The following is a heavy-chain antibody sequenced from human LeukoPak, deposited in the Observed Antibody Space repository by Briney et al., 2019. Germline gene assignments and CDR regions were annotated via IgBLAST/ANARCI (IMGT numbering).Heavy chain of an antibody. J-gene: IGHJ3*02. CDR2: IIPIFGTA. D-gene: IGHD4-23*01. V-gene: IGHV1-69*13. CDR3: ARTTVVTPSSHAFDI. CDR1: GGTFSSYA. Sequence: SVKVSCKASGGTFSSYAISRVRQAPGQGLEWMGGIIPIFGTANYAQKFQGRVTITADESTSTAYMELSSLRSEDTAVYYCARTTVVTPSSHAFDIWGQGTMVTVSS.